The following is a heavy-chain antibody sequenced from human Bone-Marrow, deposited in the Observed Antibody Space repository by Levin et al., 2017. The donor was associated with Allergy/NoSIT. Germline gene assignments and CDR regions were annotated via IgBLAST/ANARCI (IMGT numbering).Heavy chain of an antibody. CDR3: VKGQSAFDI. J-gene: IGHJ3*02. Sequence: GESLKISCAASGFTFSNYGMHWVRQAPDKGLEWVTYISYDGANKYYGDSVKGRFSISRDNSKNTVHLQMNSLRTEDTAAYYCVKGQSAFDIWGQGTMVTVSS. CDR1: GFTFSNYG. V-gene: IGHV3-30*18. CDR2: ISYDGANK.